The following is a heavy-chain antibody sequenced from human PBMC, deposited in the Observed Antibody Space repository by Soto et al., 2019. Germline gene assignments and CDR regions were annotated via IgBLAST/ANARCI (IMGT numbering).Heavy chain of an antibody. CDR3: ARERPGDEGDGFDI. CDR2: LYSGGST. Sequence: EVQLVETGGGLIQPGGSLRLSCAASVLTVSSNYMHWVRQAPGKGLEWVSVLYSGGSTHYAGSVKGRFIISSDNSKNTLYIQRNTIRVEDTAVYSCARERPGDEGDGFDIWGHGTMVTVSS. J-gene: IGHJ3*02. D-gene: IGHD3-10*01. V-gene: IGHV3-53*02. CDR1: VLTVSSNY.